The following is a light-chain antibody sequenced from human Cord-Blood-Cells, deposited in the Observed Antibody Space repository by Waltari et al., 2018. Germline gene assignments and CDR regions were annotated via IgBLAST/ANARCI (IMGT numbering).Light chain of an antibody. J-gene: IGLJ1*01. CDR3: AAWDDSLSGYV. V-gene: IGLV1-47*01. Sequence: QSVLTQPPSASGTPGQRVTISCSGSSSNIGSNYVYWYQQLPGTAPKLHIYRNNQRPSGVPDRFSGSKSGTSASLAISGLRSEDEADYYCAAWDDSLSGYVFGTGTKVTVL. CDR2: RNN. CDR1: SSNIGSNY.